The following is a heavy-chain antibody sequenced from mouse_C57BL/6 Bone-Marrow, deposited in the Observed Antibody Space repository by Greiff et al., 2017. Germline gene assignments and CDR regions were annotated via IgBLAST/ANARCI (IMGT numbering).Heavy chain of an antibody. Sequence: QQSCKASGYTFTSYWMHWVKQRPGRGLEWIGRIDPNSGGTKYNEKFKSKATLTVDKPSSTAYMQLSSLTSEDSAVYDCARDDYGSSHWYCDVWGTGTTVTVSS. D-gene: IGHD1-1*01. CDR1: GYTFTSYW. CDR3: ARDDYGSSHWYCDV. V-gene: IGHV1-72*01. CDR2: IDPNSGGT. J-gene: IGHJ1*03.